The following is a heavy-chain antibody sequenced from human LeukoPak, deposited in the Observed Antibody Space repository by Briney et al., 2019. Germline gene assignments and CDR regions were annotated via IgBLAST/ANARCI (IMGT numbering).Heavy chain of an antibody. D-gene: IGHD4/OR15-4a*01. CDR3: FGGASSST. CDR2: INPDGSEK. Sequence: PGGSLRLSCATSGFXFSSSWMFWARQAPGKGLQWVATINPDGSEKYYVDSVRGRFSISRDNAKNFLYLQMTSLRAEDTAVYYCFGGASSSTWGQGTLVTVSS. CDR1: GFXFSSSW. J-gene: IGHJ5*02. V-gene: IGHV3-7*05.